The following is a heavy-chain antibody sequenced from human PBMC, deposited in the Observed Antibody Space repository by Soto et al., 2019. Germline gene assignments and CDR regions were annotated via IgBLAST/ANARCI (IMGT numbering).Heavy chain of an antibody. CDR3: ARETTAGGWYTG. D-gene: IGHD6-19*01. CDR2: IIPIFGTA. V-gene: IGHV1-69*13. J-gene: IGHJ4*02. CDR1: GGTFSSYA. Sequence: ALVKVSCKASGGTFSSYAISWVRQAPGQGLEWMGGIIPIFGTANYAQKFQGRVTITADESTSTAYMELSSLRSEDTAVYYCARETTAGGWYTGWGQGTLVTVSS.